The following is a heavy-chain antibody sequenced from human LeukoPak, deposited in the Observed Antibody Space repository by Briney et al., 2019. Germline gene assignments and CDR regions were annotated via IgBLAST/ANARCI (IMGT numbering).Heavy chain of an antibody. J-gene: IGHJ6*03. CDR1: GFTFSSYS. CDR2: ISSSSSYI. Sequence: GGSLRLSCAASGFTFSSYSMNWVRQAPGKGLEWGSSISSSSSYIYYADSVKGRSTISRDNAKNSLYLQMNSLRAEDTAVYYCARDVWASYGYYYYMDVWGKGTTVTVSS. V-gene: IGHV3-21*01. D-gene: IGHD5-18*01. CDR3: ARDVWASYGYYYYMDV.